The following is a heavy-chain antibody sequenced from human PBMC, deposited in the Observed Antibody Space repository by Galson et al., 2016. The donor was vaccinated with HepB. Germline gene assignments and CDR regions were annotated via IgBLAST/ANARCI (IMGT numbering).Heavy chain of an antibody. CDR2: IRDSTTM. V-gene: IGHV3-69-1*01. CDR3: VRDYNYAFDI. J-gene: IGHJ3*02. Sequence: SLRLSCAASGFTFGDYALSWVRQAPGKGLEWVSYIRDSTTMYHADSVKGRFTISRDDAKNSLYLQMSSLRDDDTALYYCVRDYNYAFDIWGQGTMVTVSS. CDR1: GFTFGDYA. D-gene: IGHD5-24*01.